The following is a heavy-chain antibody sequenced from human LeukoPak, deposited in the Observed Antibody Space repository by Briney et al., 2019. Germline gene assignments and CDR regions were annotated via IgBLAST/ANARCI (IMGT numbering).Heavy chain of an antibody. J-gene: IGHJ3*02. CDR1: GGTFSSYA. V-gene: IGHV1-69*13. CDR3: ARDFTGGFVGTFDI. Sequence: ASVKVSCKASGGTFSSYAISCVRQAPGQGLEWMGGIIPIFGTANYAQKFQGRVTITADESTSTAYMELSSLRSEDTAVYYCARDFTGGFVGTFDIWGQGTMVTVSS. D-gene: IGHD2-8*02. CDR2: IIPIFGTA.